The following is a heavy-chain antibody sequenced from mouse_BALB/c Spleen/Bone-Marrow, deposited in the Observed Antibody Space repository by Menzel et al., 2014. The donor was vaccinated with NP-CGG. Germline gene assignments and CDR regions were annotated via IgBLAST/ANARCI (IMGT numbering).Heavy chain of an antibody. J-gene: IGHJ2*01. Sequence: EVNVVESGPSLVKPSQTLSLTCSVTGDSITSCYWNWIRKFPGNKLEYMGYISYSGSTYYSPSLKSRISITRDTSKNXYYLQLNSVTTEDTATYYCATYDGYYFDYWGQGTTLTVSS. V-gene: IGHV3-8*02. CDR1: GDSITSCY. D-gene: IGHD2-3*01. CDR3: ATYDGYYFDY. CDR2: ISYSGST.